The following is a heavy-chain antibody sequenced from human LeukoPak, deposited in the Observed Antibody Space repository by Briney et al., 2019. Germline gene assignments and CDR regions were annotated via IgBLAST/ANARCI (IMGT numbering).Heavy chain of an antibody. CDR1: GFTVSSTY. J-gene: IGHJ4*02. CDR3: ARRLLTGYYEF. Sequence: GGSLRLSCAASGFTVSSTYMSWVRQAPGKGLEWVSVFYSGDTTYYADSVRGRFTISRDNSKNMLYLQMNSLRAEDTAVYYCARRLLTGYYEFWGQGTLVTVSS. CDR2: FYSGDTT. V-gene: IGHV3-66*01. D-gene: IGHD3-9*01.